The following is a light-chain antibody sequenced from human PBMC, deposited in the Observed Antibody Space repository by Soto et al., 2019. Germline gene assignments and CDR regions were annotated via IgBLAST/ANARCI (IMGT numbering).Light chain of an antibody. CDR3: SSYTSSSTVI. Sequence: QSALTQPASVSGSPGQSITISCTGTSSDVGGYNFVSWYQQHPGKAPKFIIYDVRNRPSGVSNRFSGSSSGNTASLTISGLQAEDEADYYCSSYTSSSTVIFGGGTQLTVL. J-gene: IGLJ2*01. CDR2: DVR. CDR1: SSDVGGYNF. V-gene: IGLV2-14*03.